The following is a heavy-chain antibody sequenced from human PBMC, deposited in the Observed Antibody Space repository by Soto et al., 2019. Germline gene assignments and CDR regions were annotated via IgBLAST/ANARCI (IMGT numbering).Heavy chain of an antibody. CDR2: TYYRSKWYN. Sequence: SQTLSLTCAISGDSVSSNSAALNWIRQSPSRGLEWLGRTYYRSKWYNDYAVSVKSRITINPDTSKNQFSLQLNSVTPEDTAVYYCARVGGYSGYDNNWFDPWGQGTLVTVSS. CDR3: ARVGGYSGYDNNWFDP. V-gene: IGHV6-1*01. D-gene: IGHD5-12*01. J-gene: IGHJ5*02. CDR1: GDSVSSNSAA.